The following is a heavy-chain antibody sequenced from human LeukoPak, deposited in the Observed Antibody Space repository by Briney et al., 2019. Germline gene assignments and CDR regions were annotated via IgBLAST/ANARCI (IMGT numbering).Heavy chain of an antibody. Sequence: SVKVSCKASGGTFSSYAISWVRQAPGQGLEWMGGIIPIFGTANYAQKFQGRVTITADKSTSTAYMELSSLRSEDTAVYYCAKDSSGYSDYFDYWGQGTLVTVSS. D-gene: IGHD3-22*01. J-gene: IGHJ4*02. V-gene: IGHV1-69*06. CDR1: GGTFSSYA. CDR2: IIPIFGTA. CDR3: AKDSSGYSDYFDY.